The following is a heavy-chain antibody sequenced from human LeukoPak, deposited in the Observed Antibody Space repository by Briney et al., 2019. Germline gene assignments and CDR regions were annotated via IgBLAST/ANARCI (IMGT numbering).Heavy chain of an antibody. CDR2: IYTSGST. CDR1: GGSISSGSYY. CDR3: ARVVGIGYMDV. D-gene: IGHD1-26*01. J-gene: IGHJ6*03. Sequence: SQTLSLTCTVSGGSISSGSYYWSWIRQPAGKGLEWIGRIYTSGSTNYNPSLKSRVTMSVDTSKNQFSLKLNSVTAADTAVYYCARVVGIGYMDVWGKGTTVTVSS. V-gene: IGHV4-61*02.